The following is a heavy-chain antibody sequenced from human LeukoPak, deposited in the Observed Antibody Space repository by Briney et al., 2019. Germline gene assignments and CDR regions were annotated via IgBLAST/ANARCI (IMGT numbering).Heavy chain of an antibody. CDR2: INPNSGGT. CDR1: GYTFTGYY. CDR3: ARGYKVYCSGGSCYSSWFDP. J-gene: IGHJ5*02. D-gene: IGHD2-15*01. Sequence: ASVKVSCKASGYTFTGYYMHWVRQAPGQGLEWMGWINPNSGGTNYAQKFQGRVTMTRDTSISTAYMELSRLRSDDTAVYYCARGYKVYCSGGSCYSSWFDPWGQGTLVTVSS. V-gene: IGHV1-2*02.